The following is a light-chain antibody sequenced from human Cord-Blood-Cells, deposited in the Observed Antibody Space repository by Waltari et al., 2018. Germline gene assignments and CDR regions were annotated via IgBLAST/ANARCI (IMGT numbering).Light chain of an antibody. Sequence: EIVMTQSPATLSVSPGVRATLSCRASQSVSSNLAWYQQKPGQAPRLLIYGASTRATGIPARFSGSGSGTEFTLTISSLQSEYFAVYYCQQYNNWPPATCGGGTKVEIK. V-gene: IGKV3D-15*01. CDR3: QQYNNWPPAT. CDR2: GAS. CDR1: QSVSSN. J-gene: IGKJ4*01.